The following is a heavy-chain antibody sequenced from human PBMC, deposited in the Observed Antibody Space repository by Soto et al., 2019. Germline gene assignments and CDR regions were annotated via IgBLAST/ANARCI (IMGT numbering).Heavy chain of an antibody. CDR2: INPLTGGT. V-gene: IGHV1-2*04. J-gene: IGHJ6*03. CDR1: GYPFTDYY. CDR3: ARGINARLVYDYVYMDG. D-gene: IGHD2-21*01. Sequence: QVQLVQSGAEVRKPGASVKVSCKASGYPFTDYYIQWVRQAPGQGLEWLGWINPLTGGTKFAPKFQDWVTMTRDTSITTAYIEMTRLTSDDTAVYYCARGINARLVYDYVYMDGWGKGTSVSVSS.